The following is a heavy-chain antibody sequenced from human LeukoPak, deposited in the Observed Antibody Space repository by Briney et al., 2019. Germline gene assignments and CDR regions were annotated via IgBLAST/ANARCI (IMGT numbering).Heavy chain of an antibody. V-gene: IGHV1-69*13. Sequence: GASVKVSCKASGGTFSSYAISWVRQAPGQGLEWMGGIIPIFGTANYAQKFQGRVTITADESTSTAYMELSSLRSEDTAVYYCARDRGDGYNPRNYDYMDVWGKGTTVTVSS. J-gene: IGHJ6*03. CDR1: GGTFSSYA. CDR2: IIPIFGTA. D-gene: IGHD5-24*01. CDR3: ARDRGDGYNPRNYDYMDV.